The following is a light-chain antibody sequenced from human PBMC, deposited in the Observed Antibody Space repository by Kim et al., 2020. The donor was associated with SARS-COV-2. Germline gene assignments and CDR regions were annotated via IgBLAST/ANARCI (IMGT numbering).Light chain of an antibody. CDR2: AAS. J-gene: IGKJ4*01. Sequence: PGERPNLSCRASQSVTSSYLAWYQQKPGPAPRLLIYAASIRATGVPDRFSGSDSGTDFTLTISRREPEEFAVYYCQQYGSPLLTFGGGTKVDIK. V-gene: IGKV3-20*01. CDR1: QSVTSSY. CDR3: QQYGSPLLT.